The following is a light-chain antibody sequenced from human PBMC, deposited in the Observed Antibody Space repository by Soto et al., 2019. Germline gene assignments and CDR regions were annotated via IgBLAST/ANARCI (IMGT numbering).Light chain of an antibody. CDR1: QGIGSY. V-gene: IGKV1-13*02. J-gene: IGKJ5*01. Sequence: AIQLTQSPSSLSASVGDRDTITCRASQGIGSYLAWYQQKPGKAPNLLIYDASTLERGVPSRFSGTGSGTEFTLTIDRLQPDDFATYYCQQYHTSSITFGQGTRLEIK. CDR3: QQYHTSSIT. CDR2: DAS.